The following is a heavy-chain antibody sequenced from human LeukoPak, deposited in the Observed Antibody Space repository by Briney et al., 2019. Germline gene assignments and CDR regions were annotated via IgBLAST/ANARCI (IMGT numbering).Heavy chain of an antibody. CDR1: GFTFSDHY. V-gene: IGHV3-72*01. CDR3: ARNDDYSNYIDY. Sequence: GGSLRLSCAASGFTFSDHYMDWVHQAPGKGLEWVGRTRNKANSYTTEYAASVKGRFTISRDDSKNTLYLQMNSLRAEDTAVYYCARNDDYSNYIDYWGQGTLVTVSS. J-gene: IGHJ4*02. D-gene: IGHD4-11*01. CDR2: TRNKANSYTT.